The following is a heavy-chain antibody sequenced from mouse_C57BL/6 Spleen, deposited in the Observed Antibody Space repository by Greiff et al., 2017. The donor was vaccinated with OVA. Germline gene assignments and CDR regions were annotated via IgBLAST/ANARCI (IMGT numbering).Heavy chain of an antibody. CDR2: IYPSDSET. J-gene: IGHJ4*01. D-gene: IGHD4-1*01. CDR3: ARNWDYAMDY. Sequence: QVHVKQPGAELVRPGSSVKLSCKASGYTFTSYWMDWVKQRPGQGLEWIGNIYPSDSETHYNQKFKDKATLTVDKSSSTAYMQLSSLTSEDSAVYYCARNWDYAMDYWGQGTSVTVSS. CDR1: GYTFTSYW. V-gene: IGHV1-61*01.